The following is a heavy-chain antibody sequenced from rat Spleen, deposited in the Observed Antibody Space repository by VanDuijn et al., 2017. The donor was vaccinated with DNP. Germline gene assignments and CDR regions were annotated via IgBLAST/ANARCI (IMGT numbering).Heavy chain of an antibody. CDR2: ITSSGGST. CDR3: ARGGNNYGGFAY. D-gene: IGHD1-10*01. J-gene: IGHJ3*01. Sequence: EVQLVESGGGLVQPGRSLKLSCAASGFTFSDYNMAWIRQVPGKGLEWVASITSSGGSTYYPDSVKGRFTISRDNAKNTLYLQMNSLRSEDTATYYCARGGNNYGGFAYWGQGTLVTVSS. CDR1: GFTFSDYN. V-gene: IGHV5-25*01.